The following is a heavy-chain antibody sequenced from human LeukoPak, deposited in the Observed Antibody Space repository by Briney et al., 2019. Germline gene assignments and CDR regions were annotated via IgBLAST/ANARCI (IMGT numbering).Heavy chain of an antibody. CDR3: ARGGRIAAAESYFDY. D-gene: IGHD6-13*01. Sequence: GGSLRLSCAASGFTFSDYYMSWVRQAPGKGLEWVSYISGSGSTIYYADSVKGRFTISRDNAKNSLYLQMNSLRAEDTAVYYCARGGRIAAAESYFDYWGQGTLVTVSS. J-gene: IGHJ4*02. CDR2: ISGSGSTI. V-gene: IGHV3-11*01. CDR1: GFTFSDYY.